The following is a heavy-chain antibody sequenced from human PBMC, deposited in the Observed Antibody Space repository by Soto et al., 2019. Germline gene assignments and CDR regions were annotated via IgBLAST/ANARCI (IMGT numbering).Heavy chain of an antibody. CDR2: ISHSGRS. CDR3: AGSPIVVVPAAMPDDYYYYYGMDV. Sequence: SETLSLTCTVSGDSISTYYWSWIRQPPGKGLEWIGYISHSGRSNYNPSFKSRVTISVDTSKNQFSLKLSSVTAADTAVYYCAGSPIVVVPAAMPDDYYYYYGMDVWGQGTTVTVSS. J-gene: IGHJ6*02. D-gene: IGHD2-2*01. CDR1: GDSISTYY. V-gene: IGHV4-59*01.